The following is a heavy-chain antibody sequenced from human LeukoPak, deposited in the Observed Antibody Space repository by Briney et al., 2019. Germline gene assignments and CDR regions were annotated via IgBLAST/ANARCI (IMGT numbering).Heavy chain of an antibody. CDR3: ARGLPIRETKYCSSTSCYPSYYYYGMDV. J-gene: IGHJ6*02. V-gene: IGHV4-34*01. CDR2: INHSGST. Sequence: TSETLSLTCAVYGGSLSGYYWSWIRQPPGKGLEWIGEINHSGSTNYNPSLKSRVTISVDASKNQFSLKLSSVTAADTAVYYCARGLPIRETKYCSSTSCYPSYYYYGMDVWGQGTTVTVSS. CDR1: GGSLSGYY. D-gene: IGHD2-2*01.